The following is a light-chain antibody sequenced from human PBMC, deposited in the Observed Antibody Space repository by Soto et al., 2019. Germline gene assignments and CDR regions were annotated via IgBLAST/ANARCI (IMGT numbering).Light chain of an antibody. Sequence: EIQMTQSPSSLSAPVRERVTLTCRASQNINTYLYWYQQKPGNAPTLLIYVASTLQNGVQSRFSGSGSGTDFTLTISSLQPEDFATYYCQQSFTTPYTFGQGTKLEIK. J-gene: IGKJ2*01. CDR1: QNINTY. V-gene: IGKV1-39*01. CDR2: VAS. CDR3: QQSFTTPYT.